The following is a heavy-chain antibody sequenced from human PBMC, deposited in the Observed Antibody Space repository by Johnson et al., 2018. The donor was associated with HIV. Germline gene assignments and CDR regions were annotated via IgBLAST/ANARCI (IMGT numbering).Heavy chain of an antibody. V-gene: IGHV3-66*01. Sequence: VQLVESGGGVVQPGGSLRLSCAASGFTFSNYYMSWVRQAPGKGLEWVSVIYSGGSTYYADSVKGRFTISRDNSKNTLYLQMNSLRAEDTAVYYCASSFDYGDAFDIWGQGTMVTVSS. J-gene: IGHJ3*02. CDR2: IYSGGST. CDR1: GFTFSNYY. CDR3: ASSFDYGDAFDI. D-gene: IGHD4-17*01.